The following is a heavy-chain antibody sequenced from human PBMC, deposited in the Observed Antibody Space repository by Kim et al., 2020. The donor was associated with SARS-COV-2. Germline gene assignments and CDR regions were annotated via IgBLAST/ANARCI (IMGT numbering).Heavy chain of an antibody. Sequence: SETLSLTCTVSGGSISSYYWSWIRQPPGKGLEWIGYIYYSGSTNYNPSLKSRVTISVDTSKNQFSLKLSSVTAADTAVYYCARQSYGSGSNYLGWFDPWGQGTLVTVSS. D-gene: IGHD3-10*01. V-gene: IGHV4-59*08. CDR3: ARQSYGSGSNYLGWFDP. CDR1: GGSISSYY. J-gene: IGHJ5*02. CDR2: IYYSGST.